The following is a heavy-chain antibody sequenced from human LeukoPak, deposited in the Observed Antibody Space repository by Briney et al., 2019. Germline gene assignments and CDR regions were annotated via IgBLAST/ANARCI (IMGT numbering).Heavy chain of an antibody. V-gene: IGHV4-59*01. CDR3: ARATSYGDYGAAYFDY. CDR2: IYYSGST. D-gene: IGHD4-17*01. CDR1: GGSISSYY. Sequence: PSETLSLTCTVSGGSISSYYWSWIRQPPGKGLEWIGYIYYSGSTNYNPSLKSRVTISVDTSKNQFSLELSSVTAADTAVYYCARATSYGDYGAAYFDYWGQGTLVTVSS. J-gene: IGHJ4*02.